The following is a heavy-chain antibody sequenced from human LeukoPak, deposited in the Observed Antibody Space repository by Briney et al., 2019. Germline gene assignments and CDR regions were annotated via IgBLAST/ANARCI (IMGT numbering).Heavy chain of an antibody. J-gene: IGHJ4*02. D-gene: IGHD6-19*01. V-gene: IGHV3-30*02. CDR3: AKDRGSSGWSGVDH. CDR2: IRNDGNNK. CDR1: GFTFSGYG. Sequence: GGSLRLSCAASGFTFSGYGIHWVRQASGKGLEWVAFIRNDGNNKYYADSVKGRFTISRDNSKNTLYLQMTSLRVEDTAVYYCAKDRGSSGWSGVDHWGQGTLVTVSS.